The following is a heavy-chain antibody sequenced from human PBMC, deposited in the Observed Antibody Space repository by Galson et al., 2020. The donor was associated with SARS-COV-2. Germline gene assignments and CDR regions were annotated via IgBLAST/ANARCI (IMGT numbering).Heavy chain of an antibody. CDR3: ARSPGVTVARTMDV. V-gene: IGHV6-1*01. CDR2: TYYRSKWSS. D-gene: IGHD6-19*01. J-gene: IGHJ6*02. CDR1: GDSVSSNSAA. Sequence: SQTLSLTCDISGDSVSSNSAAWNWIRQSPSRGLEWLGRTYYRSKWSSDYAVPVKSRISINPDASKNQFSLQLKSVIPEDTAVYYCARSPGVTVARTMDVWGQGTTVTVSS.